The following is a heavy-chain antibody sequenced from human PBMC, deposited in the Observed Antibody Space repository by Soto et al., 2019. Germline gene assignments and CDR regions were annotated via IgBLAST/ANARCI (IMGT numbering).Heavy chain of an antibody. V-gene: IGHV3-48*01. Sequence: EVQLVESGGGLVQPGGSLRLSCAASGFTFSSHSMNWVRRAPGKGLEWVSYISSSTRTIYYADSVKGRFTVSRDNAKNALYLQRNSLRAEDTAVYCCARDDELGYFDYWGQGTLVTVSS. CDR1: GFTFSSHS. D-gene: IGHD6-13*01. CDR3: ARDDELGYFDY. CDR2: ISSSTRTI. J-gene: IGHJ4*02.